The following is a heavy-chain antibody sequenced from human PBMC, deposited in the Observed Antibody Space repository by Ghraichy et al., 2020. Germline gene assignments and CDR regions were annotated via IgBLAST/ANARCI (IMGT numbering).Heavy chain of an antibody. CDR1: GFTFSAYS. J-gene: IGHJ4*02. CDR3: ARASTFVGADPLDY. CDR2: ISSSSTII. D-gene: IGHD1-26*01. V-gene: IGHV3-48*01. Sequence: GGSLRLSCAASGFTFSAYSMNWVRQAPGKGLEWVSYISSSSTIIYYADSVKGRFTISRDNAKNSLDLQMNSLRAEDTAVYYCARASTFVGADPLDYWGQGTLVTVSS.